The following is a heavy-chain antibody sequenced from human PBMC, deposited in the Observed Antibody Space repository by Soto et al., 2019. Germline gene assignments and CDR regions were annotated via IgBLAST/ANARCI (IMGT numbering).Heavy chain of an antibody. D-gene: IGHD7-27*01. CDR1: GGSISSGGYS. Sequence: SETLSLTCAVSGGSISSGGYSWSWIRQPPGKGLEWIGYIYHSGSTYYNPSLKSRVTISVDKSKNQFSLELSSVTAADTAVYYCATNRGKKFGSWGQGTLVTVSS. V-gene: IGHV4-30-2*01. J-gene: IGHJ4*02. CDR3: ATNRGKKFGS. CDR2: IYHSGST.